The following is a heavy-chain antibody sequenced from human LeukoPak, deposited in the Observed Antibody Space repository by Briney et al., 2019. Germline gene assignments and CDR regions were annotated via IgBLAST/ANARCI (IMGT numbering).Heavy chain of an antibody. CDR2: IIPIFGTA. V-gene: IGHV1-69*13. D-gene: IGHD6-19*01. CDR1: GGTFSSYA. J-gene: IGHJ3*02. Sequence: ASVKVSCKASGGTFSSYAISWVRQAPGQGLEWMGGIIPIFGTANYAQKFQGRVPITADESTSTAYMELSSLRSEDTAVYYCARVKGIAVAVDAFDIWGQGTMVTVSS. CDR3: ARVKGIAVAVDAFDI.